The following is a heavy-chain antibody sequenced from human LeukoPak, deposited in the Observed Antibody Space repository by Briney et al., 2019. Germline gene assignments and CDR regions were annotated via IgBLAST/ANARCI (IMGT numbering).Heavy chain of an antibody. D-gene: IGHD2-2*01. V-gene: IGHV1-69*13. CDR3: ARMYCSSTSCYHPPHFDY. CDR1: GGTFSSYA. Sequence: SVKVSCKASGGTFSSYAISWVRQAPGQGLEWMGGIIPIFGTANYAQKFQGRVTITADESTSTAYMELSSLRSEDTAVYYCARMYCSSTSCYHPPHFDYWGQGTLVTVSS. CDR2: IIPIFGTA. J-gene: IGHJ4*02.